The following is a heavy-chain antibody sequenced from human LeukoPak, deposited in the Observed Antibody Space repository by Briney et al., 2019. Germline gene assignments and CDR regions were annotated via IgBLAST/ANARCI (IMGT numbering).Heavy chain of an antibody. V-gene: IGHV1-18*01. CDR1: GYTFTSYG. Sequence: ASVKVSCKASGYTFTSYGISWVRQAPGQGLEWMGWISAYNGNTNYAQKLQGRVTMTTDTSTSTAYMEVRSLRSDDTAVYYCARRGDFWSGYYRGYFDYWGQGTLVTVSS. CDR3: ARRGDFWSGYYRGYFDY. CDR2: ISAYNGNT. D-gene: IGHD3-3*01. J-gene: IGHJ4*02.